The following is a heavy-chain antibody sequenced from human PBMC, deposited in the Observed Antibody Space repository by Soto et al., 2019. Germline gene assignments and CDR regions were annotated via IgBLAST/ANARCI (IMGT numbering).Heavy chain of an antibody. CDR3: ARGYSSSSSMYYYYYYMDV. Sequence: GASVKVSCKASGYTFTSYAMHWVRQAPGQRLEWMGWINAGNGNTNYSQKFQGRVTITRNTSASTAYMELSSLRSEDTAVYYCARGYSSSSSMYYYYYYMDVWGKGTTVTVSS. V-gene: IGHV1-3*01. CDR2: INAGNGNT. D-gene: IGHD6-6*01. CDR1: GYTFTSYA. J-gene: IGHJ6*03.